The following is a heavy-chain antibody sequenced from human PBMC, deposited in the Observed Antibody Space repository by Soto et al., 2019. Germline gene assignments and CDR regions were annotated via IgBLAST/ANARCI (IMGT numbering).Heavy chain of an antibody. V-gene: IGHV3-9*01. D-gene: IGHD5-18*01. Sequence: PGGSLRLSCAASGFTFDDYAMHWVRQAPGKGLEWVSGISWNSGSIGYADSVKGRFTISRDNAKNSLYLQMNSLRAEDTALYYCAKDRQESYGYEQEEIFDYWGQGTLVTVSS. J-gene: IGHJ4*02. CDR2: ISWNSGSI. CDR3: AKDRQESYGYEQEEIFDY. CDR1: GFTFDDYA.